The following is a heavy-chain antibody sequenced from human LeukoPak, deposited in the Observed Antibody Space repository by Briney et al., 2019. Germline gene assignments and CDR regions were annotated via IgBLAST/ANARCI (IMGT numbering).Heavy chain of an antibody. J-gene: IGHJ4*02. D-gene: IGHD3-10*01. CDR3: ARDENYYGSGSSFDY. V-gene: IGHV4-4*07. CDR1: GGSISSYY. CDR2: IYTSGST. Sequence: SETLSLTCTVSGGSISSYYWSWIRQPAGKGLEWIGRIYTSGSTNYNPSLKSRVTMSVDTSKNQFSLKLSSVTAADTAVYYCARDENYYGSGSSFDYWGQGTLVTVSS.